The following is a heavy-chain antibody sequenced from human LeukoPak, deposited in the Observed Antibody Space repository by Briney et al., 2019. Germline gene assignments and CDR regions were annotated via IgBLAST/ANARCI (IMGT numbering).Heavy chain of an antibody. D-gene: IGHD3-9*01. Sequence: GGSLRLSCAASGFTFSNYAMSWVRQAPGKGLEWVSAVSGRDDSTYYADSVKGRLTISRDNSKSTLYLQMNSLRAEDTAVYYCAKWGDYDILTGYYDSDYWGQGTLVTVSS. CDR1: GFTFSNYA. J-gene: IGHJ4*02. CDR3: AKWGDYDILTGYYDSDY. CDR2: VSGRDDST. V-gene: IGHV3-23*01.